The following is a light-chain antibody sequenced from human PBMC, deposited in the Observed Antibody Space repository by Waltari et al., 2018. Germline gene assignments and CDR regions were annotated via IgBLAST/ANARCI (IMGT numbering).Light chain of an antibody. CDR3: SSYAGSYIYV. Sequence: QSALTQPRSVSGSPGQSVTLPCPGTSGDVGRYNSVSWYQHHPGKAPKLMIYDVNKRPSGVPDRFSGSKSGNTASLTISGLQAEDEADYFCSSYAGSYIYVFGTGTEVTVL. V-gene: IGLV2-11*01. J-gene: IGLJ1*01. CDR1: SGDVGRYNS. CDR2: DVN.